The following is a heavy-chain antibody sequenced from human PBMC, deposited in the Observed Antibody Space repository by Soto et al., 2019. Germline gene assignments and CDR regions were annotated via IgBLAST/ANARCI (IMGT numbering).Heavy chain of an antibody. CDR2: IIPIFGTA. Sequence: GASVKVSCKASGSTFSSYAISWVRQAPGQGLERMGGIIPIFGTANYAQKFQGRVTITADESTSTAYMELSSLRSEDTAVYYCATNLQDIVVVVATSDYYYYYGMDVWGQGTTVTVSS. J-gene: IGHJ6*02. CDR1: GSTFSSYA. V-gene: IGHV1-69*13. D-gene: IGHD2-15*01. CDR3: ATNLQDIVVVVATSDYYYYYGMDV.